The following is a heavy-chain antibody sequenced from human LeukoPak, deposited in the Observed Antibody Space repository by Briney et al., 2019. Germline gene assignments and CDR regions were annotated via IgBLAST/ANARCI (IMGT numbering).Heavy chain of an antibody. CDR1: GYTFTSYG. Sequence: ASVKVSCKASGYTFTSYGISWVRQAPGQGLEWMGWISTYNGNTNYAQKLQGRVTMTTDTSTSTAYMELRSLRSDDTAVYYCARVASGYYRGDHWGQGTLVTVSS. V-gene: IGHV1-18*01. CDR3: ARVASGYYRGDH. J-gene: IGHJ4*02. D-gene: IGHD3-22*01. CDR2: ISTYNGNT.